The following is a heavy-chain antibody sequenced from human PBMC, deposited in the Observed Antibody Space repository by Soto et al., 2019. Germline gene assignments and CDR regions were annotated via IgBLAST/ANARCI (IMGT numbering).Heavy chain of an antibody. CDR1: GGSISSYY. D-gene: IGHD1-26*01. Sequence: SETLSLTCTVCGGSISSYYWSWIRQPPGKGLEWIGYIYYSGSTNYNPSLKSRVTVSVDTSKNQFSLKLSSVTAADTAVYYCARIVGATDGWFDPWGQGTLVTVSS. CDR2: IYYSGST. V-gene: IGHV4-59*01. CDR3: ARIVGATDGWFDP. J-gene: IGHJ5*02.